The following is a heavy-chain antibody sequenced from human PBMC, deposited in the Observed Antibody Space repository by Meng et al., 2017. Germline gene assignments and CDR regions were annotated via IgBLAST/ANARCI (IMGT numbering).Heavy chain of an antibody. D-gene: IGHD1-1*01. CDR2: IYHSGST. CDR3: ASFSVGERQFDY. J-gene: IGHJ4*02. Sequence: SETLSLTCTVSGYSISSGYYWGWIRQPPGKGLEWIGSIYHSGSTYYNPSLKSRVTISVDTSKNQFSLKLSSVTAADTAVYYCASFSVGERQFDYWGQGKLVTVSS. V-gene: IGHV4-38-2*02. CDR1: GYSISSGYY.